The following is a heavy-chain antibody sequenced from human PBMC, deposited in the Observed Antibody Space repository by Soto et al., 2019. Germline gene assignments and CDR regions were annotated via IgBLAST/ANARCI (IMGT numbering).Heavy chain of an antibody. D-gene: IGHD4-17*01. CDR1: GFTFSSYA. CDR3: AKGTTVVTNWFDP. J-gene: IGHJ5*02. V-gene: IGHV3-23*01. Sequence: GGSLRLSCAASGFTFSSYAMSWVRQAPGKGLEWVSAISGSGGSTYYADSVKGRFTISRDNSKNTLYLQMNSLRAEDTAVYCGAKGTTVVTNWFDPWGQGTLVTVSS. CDR2: ISGSGGST.